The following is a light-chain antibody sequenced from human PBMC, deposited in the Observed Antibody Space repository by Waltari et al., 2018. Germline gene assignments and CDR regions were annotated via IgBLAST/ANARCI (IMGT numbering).Light chain of an antibody. V-gene: IGKV1-39*01. Sequence: DIQMTQSPSSLSASLGDRVTITCRTSQSVATFLNWYQQKPGKAPELLIYAASSLQSGVPSRFSGSGSGTDFTLTINSVQPEDFATYYCQQSYSTPRTFGQGTKVEIK. CDR2: AAS. CDR3: QQSYSTPRT. CDR1: QSVATF. J-gene: IGKJ1*01.